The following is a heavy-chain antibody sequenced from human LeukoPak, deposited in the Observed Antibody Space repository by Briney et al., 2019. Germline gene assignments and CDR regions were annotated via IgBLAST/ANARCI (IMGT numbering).Heavy chain of an antibody. J-gene: IGHJ5*02. V-gene: IGHV3-48*01. CDR1: GFTFSSYS. Sequence: PGGTLRLPCAASGFTFSSYSMNWVRQAPGKGLEWVSYISSSSSTIYYADSLKGRLTISRDNAKNSLYLQMNSLRAEDTAVYYCARDPVPAAPDNWFDPWGQGTLVTVSS. CDR3: ARDPVPAAPDNWFDP. CDR2: ISSSSSTI. D-gene: IGHD2-2*01.